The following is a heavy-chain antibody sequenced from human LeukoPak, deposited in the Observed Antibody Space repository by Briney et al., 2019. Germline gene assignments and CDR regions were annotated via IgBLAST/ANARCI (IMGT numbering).Heavy chain of an antibody. D-gene: IGHD3-10*01. CDR2: IYYSGST. J-gene: IGHJ3*02. CDR3: ARDPGGHGSGSPYAFDI. Sequence: SETLSLACTASGGSISSSSYYWSWIRQPPGKGVEGIGYIYYSGSTYYNPSLKSRVTISVDTSKNQFSLKLSSVTAADTAVYYCARDPGGHGSGSPYAFDIWGQGTMVTVSS. V-gene: IGHV4-30-4*01. CDR1: GGSISSSSYY.